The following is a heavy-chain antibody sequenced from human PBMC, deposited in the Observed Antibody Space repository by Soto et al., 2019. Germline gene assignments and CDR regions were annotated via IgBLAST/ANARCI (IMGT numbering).Heavy chain of an antibody. Sequence: EVQLVESGGDLVQPGGSLRLSCAASGFTFNTYWRSWVRQAPGKGLQWVANIKEDGSEKYYVDSVKGRFTISRDNAKNLLYLQMNNLGAGDTAMYYCARFTRRSSGDYWGQGTLVTVSS. D-gene: IGHD6-25*01. CDR2: IKEDGSEK. CDR3: ARFTRRSSGDY. V-gene: IGHV3-7*01. CDR1: GFTFNTYW. J-gene: IGHJ4*02.